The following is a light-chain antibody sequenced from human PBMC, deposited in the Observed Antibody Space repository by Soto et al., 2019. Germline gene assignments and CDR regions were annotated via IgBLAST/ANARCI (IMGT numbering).Light chain of an antibody. CDR3: QSYDSSLSGWV. J-gene: IGLJ7*01. CDR1: SSNIGAGFD. Sequence: QSVLTQPPSVSGAPGQRVTISCTGNSSNIGAGFDVHWYQHLPGTAPKLLIYGNNNRPSGVPGRFSGSKSGTSASLAITGLQAEDEADYHCQSYDSSLSGWVFGGGTQLTVL. V-gene: IGLV1-40*01. CDR2: GNN.